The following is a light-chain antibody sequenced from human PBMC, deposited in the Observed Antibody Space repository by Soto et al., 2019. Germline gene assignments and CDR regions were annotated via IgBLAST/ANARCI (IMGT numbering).Light chain of an antibody. CDR2: GAS. Sequence: IVLTQSPGTLSLSPGERATLSCRASQSVSSSYLAWYQQKPGQAPRLLIYGASSRATGIPDRFSGSGSGADFTLTISSLEPEDFAVYYCQQYGSSLWTFGPGTKLEIK. J-gene: IGKJ2*01. CDR3: QQYGSSLWT. V-gene: IGKV3-20*01. CDR1: QSVSSSY.